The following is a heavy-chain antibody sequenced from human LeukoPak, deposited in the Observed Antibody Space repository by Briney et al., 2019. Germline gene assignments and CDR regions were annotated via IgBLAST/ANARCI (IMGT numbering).Heavy chain of an antibody. V-gene: IGHV4-39*07. D-gene: IGHD3-10*01. CDR2: IYYTGST. CDR1: GGSISSSNYY. Sequence: NASETLSLTCTVSGGSISSSNYYWGWIRQPPGEGLEWIGSIYYTGSTYYNPSLKSRITISVDTSKNQFSLKLSSLTAADTAVYYCARETTMVRGVIRAYYFEYWGQGTLVTVSS. CDR3: ARETTMVRGVIRAYYFEY. J-gene: IGHJ4*02.